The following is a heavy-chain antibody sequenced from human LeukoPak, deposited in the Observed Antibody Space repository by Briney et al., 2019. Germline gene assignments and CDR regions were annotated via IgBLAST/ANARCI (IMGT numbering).Heavy chain of an antibody. CDR2: ISTYNGNT. D-gene: IGHD4-17*01. CDR3: ARGLYGDGDY. CDR1: GYTFTSYG. Sequence: ASVKVSCKASGYTFTSYGISWVRQAPGQGLEWMGWISTYNGNTNYAQRFQGRVTMTTDTSTSTACMELRSLRSDDTAVYYCARGLYGDGDYWGQGTLVTVSS. V-gene: IGHV1-18*01. J-gene: IGHJ4*02.